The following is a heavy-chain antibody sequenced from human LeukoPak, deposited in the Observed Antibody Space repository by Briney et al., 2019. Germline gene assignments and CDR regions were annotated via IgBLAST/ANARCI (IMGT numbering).Heavy chain of an antibody. CDR1: GYTFVTYG. V-gene: IGHV1-18*01. J-gene: IGHJ4*02. Sequence: ASVKVSCKASGYTFVTYGINWVRQAPGQGLEWMGWISPYNGNTNYAQNLQGRVTMTTDTSTSTAYMELRSLRSDDTAVYYCARGIPPRRDYDSRGYYSYYFDYWGQGTLVTVSS. CDR3: ARGIPPRRDYDSRGYYSYYFDY. D-gene: IGHD3-22*01. CDR2: ISPYNGNT.